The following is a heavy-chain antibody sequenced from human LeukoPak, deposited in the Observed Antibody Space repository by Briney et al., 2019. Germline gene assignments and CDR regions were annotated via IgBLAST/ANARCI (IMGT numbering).Heavy chain of an antibody. CDR1: GVSISSGGYY. D-gene: IGHD3-22*01. J-gene: IGHJ4*02. Sequence: SQTLSLTCTVSGVSISSGGYYWSWIRQHPGKGLEWIGYIYYSGSTYYNPSLKSRVTISVDTSKNQFSLKLSSVAAADTAVYYCARAYYDSSGYSTLVDYWGQGTLVTVSS. V-gene: IGHV4-31*03. CDR2: IYYSGST. CDR3: ARAYYDSSGYSTLVDY.